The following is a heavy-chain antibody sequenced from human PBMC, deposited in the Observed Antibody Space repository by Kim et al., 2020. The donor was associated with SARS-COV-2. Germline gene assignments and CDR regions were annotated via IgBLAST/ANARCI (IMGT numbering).Heavy chain of an antibody. D-gene: IGHD6-13*01. V-gene: IGHV3-23*01. CDR3: ATSTVAAAAPGAFDI. J-gene: IGHJ3*02. Sequence: DSVKGRFTISRDNSKNTLYLQMNSLRAEDTAVYYCATSTVAAAAPGAFDIWGQGTMVTVSS.